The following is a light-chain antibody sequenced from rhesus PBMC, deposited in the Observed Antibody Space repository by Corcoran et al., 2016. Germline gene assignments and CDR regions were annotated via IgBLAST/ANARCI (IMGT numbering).Light chain of an antibody. CDR3: QHYYSIPYS. CDR2: EES. CDR1: QGITND. V-gene: IGKV1-25*01. Sequence: DIQMTQSPSSLSASVGDRVTITCRASQGITNDLAWYQQKPGETPKLLIYEESSLQNGIPARFGGSGAGTDFTLTISSLQSEDFATDDCQHYYSIPYSFGQGTKVEIK. J-gene: IGKJ2*01.